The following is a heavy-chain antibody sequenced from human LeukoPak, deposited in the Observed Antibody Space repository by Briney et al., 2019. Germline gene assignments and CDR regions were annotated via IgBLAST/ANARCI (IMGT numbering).Heavy chain of an antibody. Sequence: ASVKVSCKASGYNFTGHYMHWVRQAPGQGLEWMGWIKPRDGATNYAQNFQGRVTMTRDTSISTAYMELRNLRSDDTAVYYCASPPLSSAMYYAHWGQGTLVTASS. V-gene: IGHV1-2*02. CDR3: ASPPLSSAMYYAH. CDR2: IKPRDGAT. J-gene: IGHJ4*02. D-gene: IGHD2-8*01. CDR1: GYNFTGHY.